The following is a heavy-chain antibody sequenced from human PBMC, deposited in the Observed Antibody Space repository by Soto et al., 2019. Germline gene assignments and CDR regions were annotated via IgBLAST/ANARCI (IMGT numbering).Heavy chain of an antibody. D-gene: IGHD3-22*01. V-gene: IGHV4-39*01. CDR3: ACLVPGPPRHSYDSSGYYPHPTRHFDY. CDR1: GGSISSSSYY. J-gene: IGHJ4*02. Sequence: SETLSLTCTVSGGSISSSSYYWGWIRQPPGRGLEWIGSIYYSGSTYYNPSLKSRVTISVDTSKNQFSLKLSSVTAADTAVYYYACLVPGPPRHSYDSSGYYPHPTRHFDYWGQGTLVTVSS. CDR2: IYYSGST.